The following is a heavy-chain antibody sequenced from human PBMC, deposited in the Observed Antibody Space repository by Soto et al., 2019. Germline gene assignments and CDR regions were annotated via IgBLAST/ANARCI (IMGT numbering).Heavy chain of an antibody. V-gene: IGHV4-4*02. J-gene: IGHJ4*02. Sequence: QVQLQESGPGLVKPSGTLSLTCAVFGGSLSHSNWWTGVCQPPGKGLDWSGEIFHSGSTNYNSSLMGRVTIAVDKANNQLSIKLRSETAADTAVYSCAPRPIVGAASWGQGNLVTVSS. CDR2: IFHSGST. CDR1: GGSLSHSNW. D-gene: IGHD1-26*01. CDR3: APRPIVGAAS.